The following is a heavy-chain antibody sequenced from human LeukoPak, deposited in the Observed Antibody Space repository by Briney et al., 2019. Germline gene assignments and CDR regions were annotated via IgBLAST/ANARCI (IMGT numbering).Heavy chain of an antibody. CDR3: ARGQPWWDSGYDGDKFDY. Sequence: SVKVSCKASGYTFTGYYMHWVRQAPGQGLEWMGWINPNSGGTNYVQKFQGRVTMTGDTSISTAYMELSRLRSDDTAVYCRARGQPWWDSGYDGDKFDYWGQGTLVTVSS. CDR1: GYTFTGYY. V-gene: IGHV1-2*02. D-gene: IGHD5-12*01. J-gene: IGHJ4*02. CDR2: INPNSGGT.